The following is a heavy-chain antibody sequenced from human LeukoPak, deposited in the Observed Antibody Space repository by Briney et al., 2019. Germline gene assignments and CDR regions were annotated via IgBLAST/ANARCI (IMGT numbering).Heavy chain of an antibody. V-gene: IGHV4-34*01. D-gene: IGHD2-2*02. Sequence: SETLPLTCAVYGGSFSGYYWSWIRQPPGKGLEWIGEINHSGSTNYNPSLKSRVTISVDTSKNQFSLKLSSVTAADTAVYYCARYCSSTSCYTPHGYYGMDVWGQGTTVTVSS. CDR3: ARYCSSTSCYTPHGYYGMDV. CDR2: INHSGST. J-gene: IGHJ6*02. CDR1: GGSFSGYY.